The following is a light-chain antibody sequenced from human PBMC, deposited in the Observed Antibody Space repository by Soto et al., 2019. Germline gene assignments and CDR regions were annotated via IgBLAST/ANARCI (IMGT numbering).Light chain of an antibody. J-gene: IGKJ4*01. CDR1: QSVSSY. CDR2: DAS. V-gene: IGKV3-11*01. CDR3: QQRSIWPPLT. Sequence: EIVLTQSPATLSLSPGDRATLSCRASQSVSSYLAWYQQNPGHAPRLLIYDASIRATGIPARFSGSGSGPDFPRSIIILEPEDFAVYYCQQRSIWPPLTFGGGNKVEIK.